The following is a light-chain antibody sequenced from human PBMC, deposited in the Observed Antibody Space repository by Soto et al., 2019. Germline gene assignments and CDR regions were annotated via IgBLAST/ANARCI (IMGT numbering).Light chain of an antibody. V-gene: IGKV1-39*01. Sequence: IQLTQSPSSLSASVGDRVTVSCRSSQNIESYLSWYVQRPGKAPELLVYSTSKLKSGVPSRFRDSGSGTDFSLTIGSLQSEDFGTDYCQHSSNIPWTFGQGTKVEIK. J-gene: IGKJ1*01. CDR2: STS. CDR1: QNIESY. CDR3: QHSSNIPWT.